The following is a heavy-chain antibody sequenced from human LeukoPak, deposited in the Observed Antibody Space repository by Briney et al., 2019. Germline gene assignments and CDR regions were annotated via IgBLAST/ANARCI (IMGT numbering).Heavy chain of an antibody. Sequence: ASVKVSCKASGYTFTGYYMHWVRQAPGQGLEWMGWINPNSGGTNYAQKSQGRVTMTRDTSISTAYMELSRLRSDDTAVYYCARVRYEYSSSFSYFDYWGQGTLVTVSS. CDR1: GYTFTGYY. V-gene: IGHV1-2*02. CDR2: INPNSGGT. D-gene: IGHD6-6*01. CDR3: ARVRYEYSSSFSYFDY. J-gene: IGHJ4*02.